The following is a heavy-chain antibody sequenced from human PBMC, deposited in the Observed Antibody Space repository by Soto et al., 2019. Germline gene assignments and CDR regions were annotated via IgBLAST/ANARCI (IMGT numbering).Heavy chain of an antibody. J-gene: IGHJ6*03. V-gene: IGHV1-18*01. CDR2: ISAYNGNT. CDR3: ARDAHRRGYSYGFDYYYYMDV. Sequence: GGPVKVSCKASGYTFTSYGISWVRQAPGQGLEWMGWISAYNGNTNYAQKLQGRVTMTTDTSTSTAYMELRSLRSDDTAVYYCARDAHRRGYSYGFDYYYYMDVWGKGTTVTVSS. D-gene: IGHD5-18*01. CDR1: GYTFTSYG.